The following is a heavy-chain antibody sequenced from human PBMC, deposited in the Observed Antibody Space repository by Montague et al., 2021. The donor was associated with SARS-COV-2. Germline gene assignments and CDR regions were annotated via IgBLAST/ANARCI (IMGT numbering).Heavy chain of an antibody. Sequence: CAISGDSVASNSVAWSWIRQSPSSGFEWLGRTYYRSKWYSDYAPSVRGRPTVNPDASKNEFSLELNYVTPEDTAVYYCVRYSGWFYFDFWGQGTPVTVSS. V-gene: IGHV6-1*01. CDR2: TYYRSKWYS. CDR3: VRYSGWFYFDF. D-gene: IGHD6-19*01. J-gene: IGHJ4*02. CDR1: GDSVASNSVA.